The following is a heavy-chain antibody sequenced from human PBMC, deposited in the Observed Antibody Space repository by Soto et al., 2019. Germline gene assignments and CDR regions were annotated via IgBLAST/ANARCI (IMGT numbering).Heavy chain of an antibody. CDR3: ARDHKWDGMDV. V-gene: IGHV4-31*03. CDR1: GGSFSSDSFI. Sequence: QVQLRESGPGLVKPSQTLSLTCSVSGGSFSSDSFIWSWVRQFPGKGLEWIGYINYSGTTYYNPSLRSRITMSVDTSKNQFSLNLSSVIAADTAVYYCARDHKWDGMDVWGQGTTVTVSS. D-gene: IGHD1-26*01. J-gene: IGHJ6*02. CDR2: INYSGTT.